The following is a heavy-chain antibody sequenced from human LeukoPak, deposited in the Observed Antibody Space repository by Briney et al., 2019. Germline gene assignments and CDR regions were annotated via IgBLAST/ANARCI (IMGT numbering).Heavy chain of an antibody. J-gene: IGHJ4*02. CDR1: GFTFSSYS. V-gene: IGHV3-21*01. CDR3: ARRGGYGDYALDF. Sequence: SGGSLRLSCAASGFTFSSYSMNWVRQAPGKGLEWVSSITSTSTYIYYADSVKGRFTISRDNAKNSLYLQMNSLRAEDTALYYCARRGGYGDYALDFWGQGTLVTVSS. D-gene: IGHD4-17*01. CDR2: ITSTSTYI.